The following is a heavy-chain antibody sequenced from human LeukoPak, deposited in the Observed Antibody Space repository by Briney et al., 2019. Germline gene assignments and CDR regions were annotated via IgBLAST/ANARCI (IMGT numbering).Heavy chain of an antibody. V-gene: IGHV4-59*06. CDR1: GGSISSYY. Sequence: SETLSLTCTVSGGSISSYYWSWIRQHPGKGLEWIGYIYYTGTTYYNPSLKSRITISVDTSKNQFSLNLSSMTAADTAVYYCARAAWRGSNSRDAFDIWGQGTVVTVSS. D-gene: IGHD4/OR15-4a*01. J-gene: IGHJ3*02. CDR2: IYYTGTT. CDR3: ARAAWRGSNSRDAFDI.